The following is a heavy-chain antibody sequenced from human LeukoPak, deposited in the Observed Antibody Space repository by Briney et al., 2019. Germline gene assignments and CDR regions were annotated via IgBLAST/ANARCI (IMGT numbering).Heavy chain of an antibody. CDR1: GGTFSSYA. D-gene: IGHD3-22*01. J-gene: IGHJ4*02. V-gene: IGHV1-69*04. CDR3: ARDWNYYDSSGYYPDY. CDR2: IIPILGIA. Sequence: ASVKVSCKASGGTFSSYAISWVRQAPGQGLEWMGRIIPILGIANYAQKFQGRVTITADKSTSTAYMELSSLRSEDTAVYYCARDWNYYDSSGYYPDYWGQGTLVTVSS.